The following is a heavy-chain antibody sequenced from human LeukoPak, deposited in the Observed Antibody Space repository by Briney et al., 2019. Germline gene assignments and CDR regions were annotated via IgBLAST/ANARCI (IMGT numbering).Heavy chain of an antibody. D-gene: IGHD3-10*01. Sequence: SLNVSCKASGGTFSSYAISWVRQAPGQGLEWMGGIIPIFGTANYAQKFQGRVTITAENSTSTDYMALSSLRSEDTAVYYCARVSFTMVRGVIISGPNWFDPWGQGTLVTVSS. V-gene: IGHV1-69*06. J-gene: IGHJ5*02. CDR2: IIPIFGTA. CDR3: ARVSFTMVRGVIISGPNWFDP. CDR1: GGTFSSYA.